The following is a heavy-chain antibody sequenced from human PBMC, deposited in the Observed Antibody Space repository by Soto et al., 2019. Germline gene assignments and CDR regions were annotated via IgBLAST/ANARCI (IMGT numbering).Heavy chain of an antibody. D-gene: IGHD6-6*01. CDR1: GFTFGDYA. V-gene: IGHV3-49*04. Sequence: GGSLRLSCTASGFTFGDYAMSWVRQAPGKGLEWVGFIRSKAYGGTTEYAASVKGRFTISRDDSKSIAYLQMNSLKTEDTAVYYCTHSPISAKYSSSSFHYYYGMDVWGQGTTVTVSS. CDR3: THSPISAKYSSSSFHYYYGMDV. CDR2: IRSKAYGGTT. J-gene: IGHJ6*02.